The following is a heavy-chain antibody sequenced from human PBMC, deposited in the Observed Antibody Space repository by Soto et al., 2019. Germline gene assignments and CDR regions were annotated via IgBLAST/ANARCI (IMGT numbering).Heavy chain of an antibody. CDR2: IIPIFGTA. D-gene: IGHD2-15*01. CDR3: THCRGGSGYSGTGYFDL. V-gene: IGHV1-69*12. Sequence: QVQLVQSGAEVKKPGSSVKVSCKASGGTFSSYAISWVRQAPGQGLEWMGGIIPIFGTANYAQKFQGRVTITADDSTSTACMELGSLRFEDTAVYYCTHCRGGSGYSGTGYFDLWGRGTLVTVSS. J-gene: IGHJ2*01. CDR1: GGTFSSYA.